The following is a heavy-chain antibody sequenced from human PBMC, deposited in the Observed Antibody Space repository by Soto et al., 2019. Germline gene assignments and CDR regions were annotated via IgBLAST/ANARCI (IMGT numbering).Heavy chain of an antibody. CDR3: AKGSYCTNGICYNY. J-gene: IGHJ4*02. D-gene: IGHD2-8*01. CDR2: ISGSGGST. CDR1: GFTFSTYA. V-gene: IGHV3-23*01. Sequence: GGSLRLSCAASGFTFSTYAMSWVRQAPGKGLEWVSAISGSGGSTYYADSVKGRFTISRDNSKNALYLQMNSLRAEDTAVYYCAKGSYCTNGICYNYWGQGTLVTVSS.